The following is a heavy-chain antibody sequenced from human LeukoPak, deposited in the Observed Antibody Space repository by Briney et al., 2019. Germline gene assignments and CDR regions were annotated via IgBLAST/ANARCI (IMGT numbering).Heavy chain of an antibody. CDR1: VGSISNYY. CDR3: AKSPSWGSGLDAFDI. CDR2: IYYTGST. J-gene: IGHJ3*02. Sequence: SETLSLTCTVSVGSISNYYWSWIRQPPGKGLEWIGYIYYTGSTKYNPSLKSRVTLSVDSSKTQFSLKLNSVTAADTAVYYCAKSPSWGSGLDAFDIWGQGTMVTVSS. D-gene: IGHD7-27*01. V-gene: IGHV4-59*01.